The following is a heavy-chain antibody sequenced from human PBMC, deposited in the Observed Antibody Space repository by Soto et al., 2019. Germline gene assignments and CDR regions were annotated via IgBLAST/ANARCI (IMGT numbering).Heavy chain of an antibody. J-gene: IGHJ3*02. CDR1: GFTFSSYS. CDR2: ISSSSSYI. D-gene: IGHD2-15*01. CDR3: ATPLVVVAATTSDAFDI. V-gene: IGHV3-21*01. Sequence: GGSLRLSCAASGFTFSSYSMNWVRQAPGKGLEWVSSISSSSSYIYYADSVKGRFTISRDNAKNSLYLQMNSLRAEDTAVYYCATPLVVVAATTSDAFDIWGQGTMVTVSS.